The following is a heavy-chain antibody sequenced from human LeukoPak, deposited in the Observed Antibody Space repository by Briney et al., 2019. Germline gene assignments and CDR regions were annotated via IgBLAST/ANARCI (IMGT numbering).Heavy chain of an antibody. Sequence: SETLSLNYAVSGGSISSYYWSWIRQPPGKGLEWIGYIYYSGSTNYNPSLKSRVTISVDTSKNQFSLKLSSVTAADTAVYYCARDSGSSRGFDYWGQGTLVTVSS. CDR1: GGSISSYY. D-gene: IGHD6-13*01. J-gene: IGHJ4*02. CDR2: IYYSGST. V-gene: IGHV4-59*01. CDR3: ARDSGSSRGFDY.